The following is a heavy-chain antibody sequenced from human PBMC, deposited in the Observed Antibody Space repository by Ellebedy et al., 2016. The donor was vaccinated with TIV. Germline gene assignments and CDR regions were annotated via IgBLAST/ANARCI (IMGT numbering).Heavy chain of an antibody. CDR3: ATRYSGKYNYYYYGMDV. D-gene: IGHD5-12*01. V-gene: IGHV5-51*01. J-gene: IGHJ6*02. CDR1: GYSFTSYW. CDR2: IYPGDSDI. Sequence: GESLKISXKGSGYSFTSYWIGWVRQMPGKGLEWMGIIYPGDSDIRYSPSFQGQVTISADKSISTAYLQWSSLKASDTAMYYCATRYSGKYNYYYYGMDVWGQGTTVTVSS.